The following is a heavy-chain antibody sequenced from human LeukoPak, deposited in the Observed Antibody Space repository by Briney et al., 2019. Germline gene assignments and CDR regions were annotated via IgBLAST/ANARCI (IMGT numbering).Heavy chain of an antibody. V-gene: IGHV1-2*02. J-gene: IGHJ3*02. Sequence: ASVKVSCKASGYTFTGYYMHWVRQAPGQGLEWMGWINPNSGGTNYAQKFQGRVTTTRDTSISTAYMELSRLRSDDTAVYYCATCYYDSSGYDAFDIWGQGTMVTVSS. D-gene: IGHD3-22*01. CDR2: INPNSGGT. CDR3: ATCYYDSSGYDAFDI. CDR1: GYTFTGYY.